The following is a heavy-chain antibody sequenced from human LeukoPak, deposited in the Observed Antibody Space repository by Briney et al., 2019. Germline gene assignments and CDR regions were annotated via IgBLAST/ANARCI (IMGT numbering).Heavy chain of an antibody. D-gene: IGHD3-10*01. V-gene: IGHV4-59*01. Sequence: SETLSLTCTVSGGSISSYYWSWIRQPPGKGLEWIGYIYYSGTTNYNPSLKSRVSTSVDTSKNQFSLKLSSVTAADTAVYYCARVGEYGSGSYYYYHYYYGMDVRGQGTTVTVSS. CDR2: IYYSGTT. CDR1: GGSISSYY. J-gene: IGHJ6*02. CDR3: ARVGEYGSGSYYYYHYYYGMDV.